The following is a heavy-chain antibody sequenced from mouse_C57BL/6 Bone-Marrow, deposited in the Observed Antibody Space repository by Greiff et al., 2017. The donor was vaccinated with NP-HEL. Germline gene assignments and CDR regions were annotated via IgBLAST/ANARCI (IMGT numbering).Heavy chain of an antibody. V-gene: IGHV1-84*01. CDR1: GYTFTDYY. CDR2: IYPGSGNT. Sequence: QVQLQQSGPELVKPGASVKISCKASGYTFTDYYINWVKQRPGQGLEWIGWIYPGSGNTKYNEKFMGKATLTVDTSSSTAYMQLSSLTSEYSAGYFCAREGYYDGYYWYFDVWGTGTTVTVSS. J-gene: IGHJ1*03. CDR3: AREGYYDGYYWYFDV. D-gene: IGHD2-3*01.